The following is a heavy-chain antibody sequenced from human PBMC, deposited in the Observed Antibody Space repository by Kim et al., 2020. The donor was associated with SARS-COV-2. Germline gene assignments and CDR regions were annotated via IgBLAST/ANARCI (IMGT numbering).Heavy chain of an antibody. CDR2: IYYSGST. Sequence: SETLSLTCTVSGGSISSYYWSWIRQPPGKGLEWIRYIYYSGSTNYNPSLKSRVTISVDTSKNQFSLKLSSVTAADTAVYYCARDHFVEMATINRPYYYYGMDVWGQGTTVTVSS. CDR3: ARDHFVEMATINRPYYYYGMDV. J-gene: IGHJ6*02. V-gene: IGHV4-59*13. D-gene: IGHD5-12*01. CDR1: GGSISSYY.